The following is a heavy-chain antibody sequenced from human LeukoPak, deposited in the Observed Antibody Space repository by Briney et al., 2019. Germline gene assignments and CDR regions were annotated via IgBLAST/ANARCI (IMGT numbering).Heavy chain of an antibody. CDR2: INPNSGGT. CDR3: ARVKHSITMARGGFLFDY. CDR1: RYTFTGYY. D-gene: IGHD3-10*01. Sequence: ASVKVSCKASRYTFTGYYMHWVRQAPGQGLEWMGWINPNSGGTNYAQKFQGRVTMTRDTSISTAYMELSRLRSDDTAVYYCARVKHSITMARGGFLFDYWGQGTLVTVSS. J-gene: IGHJ4*02. V-gene: IGHV1-2*02.